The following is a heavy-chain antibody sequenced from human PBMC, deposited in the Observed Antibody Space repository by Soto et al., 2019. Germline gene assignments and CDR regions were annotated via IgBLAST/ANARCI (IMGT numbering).Heavy chain of an antibody. D-gene: IGHD3-9*01. CDR1: GGSFSGYY. CDR3: GRRGDILSGYFDY. V-gene: IGHV4-34*01. Sequence: SETLSLTCAVYGGSFSGYYWSWIRQPPGKGLEWIGEINHSGNTYYNPSVKSRVTMSVDVSKNQFSLKLRSVTAADTAVYYCGRRGDILSGYFDYWSQGTLVTVSS. CDR2: INHSGNT. J-gene: IGHJ4*02.